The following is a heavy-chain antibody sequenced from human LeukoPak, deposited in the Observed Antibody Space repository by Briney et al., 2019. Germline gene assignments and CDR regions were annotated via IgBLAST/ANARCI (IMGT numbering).Heavy chain of an antibody. CDR3: ASGTRYSSSWALDY. CDR1: GGSISSGSYY. V-gene: IGHV4-61*02. Sequence: SQTLSLTCTVSGGSISSGSYYWGWIRQPAGKGLEWIGRIYTSGSTNYNPSLTSRVTISVDTSKNQFSLKLSSVTAADTAVYYCASGTRYSSSWALDYWGQGTLVTVSS. D-gene: IGHD6-13*01. CDR2: IYTSGST. J-gene: IGHJ4*02.